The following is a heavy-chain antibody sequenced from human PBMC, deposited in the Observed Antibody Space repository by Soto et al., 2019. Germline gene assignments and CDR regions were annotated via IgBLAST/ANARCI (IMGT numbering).Heavy chain of an antibody. CDR2: ISGSGGST. V-gene: IGHV3-23*01. D-gene: IGHD6-13*01. CDR1: GFTFSSYA. Sequence: EVQLLESGGGLVQPGGSLRLSCAASGFTFSSYAMSWVRQAPGKGLEWVSAISGSGGSTYYADSVKGRFTISRDNSKKPLYLQMNSLRAEDTAVYYCAEDLGGGAAAGTPNWFDPWGQGTLVTVSS. J-gene: IGHJ5*02. CDR3: AEDLGGGAAAGTPNWFDP.